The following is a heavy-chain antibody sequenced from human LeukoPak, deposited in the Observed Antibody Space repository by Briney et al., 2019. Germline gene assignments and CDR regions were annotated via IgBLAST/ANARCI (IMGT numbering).Heavy chain of an antibody. D-gene: IGHD6-19*01. Sequence: ASVKVSCKASGYTFTRYYMHWVRQAPGQGLEWMGWINPNSGGTKYAQKFQGRVTMTRDTSISTAYMELSRLRSDDTAVFYCARDRAVAGTNLDAFDFWGQGTMVTVSS. V-gene: IGHV1-2*02. CDR1: GYTFTRYY. CDR2: INPNSGGT. J-gene: IGHJ3*01. CDR3: ARDRAVAGTNLDAFDF.